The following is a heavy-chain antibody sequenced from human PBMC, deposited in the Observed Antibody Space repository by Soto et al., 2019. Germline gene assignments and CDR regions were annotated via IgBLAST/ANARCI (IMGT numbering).Heavy chain of an antibody. CDR2: INHSGST. CDR3: ARGVVVVVWYNWIDP. CDR1: GGSFSGYY. J-gene: IGHJ5*02. D-gene: IGHD2-15*01. Sequence: SETLSLTCAVYGGSFSGYYWSWIRQPPGKGLEWIGEINHSGSTNYNPSLKSRVTISVDTSKNQFSLKLSSVTAADTAVYYCARGVVVVVWYNWIDPWGQGTLVTVSS. V-gene: IGHV4-34*01.